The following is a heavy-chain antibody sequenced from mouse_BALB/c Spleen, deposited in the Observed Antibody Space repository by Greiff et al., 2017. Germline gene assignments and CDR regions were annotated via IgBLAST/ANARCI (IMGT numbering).Heavy chain of an antibody. J-gene: IGHJ4*01. CDR3: ARSRYYGPSATGYAMDY. Sequence: EVQLQESGPGLVKPSQSLSLTCTVTGYSITSDYAWNWIRQFPGNKLEWMGYISYSGSTSYNPSLKSRISITRDTSKNQFFLQLNSVTTEDTATYYCARSRYYGPSATGYAMDYWGQGTSVTVSS. CDR2: ISYSGST. CDR1: GYSITSDYA. D-gene: IGHD1-1*01. V-gene: IGHV3-2*02.